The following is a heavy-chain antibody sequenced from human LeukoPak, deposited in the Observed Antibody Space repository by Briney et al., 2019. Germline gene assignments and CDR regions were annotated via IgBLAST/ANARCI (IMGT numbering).Heavy chain of an antibody. V-gene: IGHV4-30-4*08. J-gene: IGHJ4*02. CDR3: ARSLRFLEWLFEY. CDR1: GGSISSGDYY. Sequence: PSETLSLTCTVSGGSISSGDYYWSWIRQPPGKGLEWIGYIYYSGSTYYNPSLKSRVTISVDTSKNQFSLKLSSVTAADTAVYYCARSLRFLEWLFEYWGQGTLVTVSS. CDR2: IYYSGST. D-gene: IGHD3-3*01.